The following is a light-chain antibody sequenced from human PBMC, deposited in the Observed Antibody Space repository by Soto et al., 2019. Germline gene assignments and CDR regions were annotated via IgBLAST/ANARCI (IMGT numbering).Light chain of an antibody. V-gene: IGLV2-14*01. CDR3: SSYTSSSTRV. J-gene: IGLJ2*01. CDR2: EVS. Sequence: QSVLTQPASVSGSPGQSITISCTGTSCDVGGYNYVSWYQQHPGKASKLMIYEVSNRPSGVSNRFSGSKSGNTASLTISGLQAEDEADYYCSSYTSSSTRVFGGGTKLTVL. CDR1: SCDVGGYNY.